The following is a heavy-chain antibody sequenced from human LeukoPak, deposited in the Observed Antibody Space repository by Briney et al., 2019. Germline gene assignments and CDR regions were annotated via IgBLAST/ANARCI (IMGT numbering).Heavy chain of an antibody. V-gene: IGHV3-48*01. CDR2: ISSSSSTI. CDR3: ARDDSGYDLDY. CDR1: GLTFSSYS. D-gene: IGHD5-12*01. J-gene: IGHJ4*02. Sequence: GGSLRLSCAASGLTFSSYSMNWVRQAPGKGLEWVSYISSSSSTIYYADSVKGRFTISRDNAKNSLYLQMNSLRAEDTAVYYCARDDSGYDLDYWGQGTLVTVSS.